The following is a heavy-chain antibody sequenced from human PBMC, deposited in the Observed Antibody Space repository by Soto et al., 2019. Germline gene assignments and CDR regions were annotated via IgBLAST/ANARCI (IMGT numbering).Heavy chain of an antibody. D-gene: IGHD3-22*01. J-gene: IGHJ6*03. CDR3: AKGLSGYYFYYYYMDV. Sequence: GGSLRLSCAASGFTFSSYGMHWVRQAPGKGLEWVAVISYDGSNKYYADSVKGRFTISRDNSKNTLYLQMNSLRAEDTAVYYYAKGLSGYYFYYYYMDVWGKGTTVTVSS. CDR2: ISYDGSNK. V-gene: IGHV3-30*18. CDR1: GFTFSSYG.